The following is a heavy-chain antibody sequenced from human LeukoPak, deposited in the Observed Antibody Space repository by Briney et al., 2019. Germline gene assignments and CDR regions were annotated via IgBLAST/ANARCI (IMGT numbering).Heavy chain of an antibody. CDR1: GGSISSGSYS. V-gene: IGHV4-30-2*01. CDR2: IYHTGNT. D-gene: IGHD3-10*02. Sequence: SQTLSLTCAVSGGSISSGSYSWNWIRQPPGKGLEWIGYIYHTGNTFYNPSLKNRVTISVDTSKNQFSLRLTSVTAADTAVYYCARGFFVRENPGSWFDPWGQGTLVTVSP. J-gene: IGHJ5*02. CDR3: ARGFFVRENPGSWFDP.